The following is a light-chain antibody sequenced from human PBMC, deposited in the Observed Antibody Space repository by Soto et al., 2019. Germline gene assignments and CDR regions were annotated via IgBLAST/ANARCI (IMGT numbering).Light chain of an antibody. CDR3: SSYTSSSTVV. CDR2: EVS. J-gene: IGLJ2*01. CDR1: SSDVGGYNY. Sequence: QSALTQPASVSGSPGQSITISCTGTSSDVGGYNYVSWYQQHPDKAPKLMIYEVSYRPSGVSNRFSGSKSGNTASLTISGLQAEDEADYYCSSYTSSSTVVFGGGTKLTVL. V-gene: IGLV2-14*01.